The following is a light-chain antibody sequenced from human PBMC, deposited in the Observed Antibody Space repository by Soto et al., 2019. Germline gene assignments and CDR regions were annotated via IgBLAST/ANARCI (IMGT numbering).Light chain of an antibody. V-gene: IGKV3-15*01. Sequence: EIVMTQSPAPLSVSPGERVTLSCRARQSVGSNLAWYQQKPGQAPRLLIYGASTRATGIPARFSGSGSETEFTLTISSLQAEDSAVYFCQQYNNWPTWAFGQGTKVDIK. CDR2: GAS. CDR1: QSVGSN. CDR3: QQYNNWPTWA. J-gene: IGKJ1*01.